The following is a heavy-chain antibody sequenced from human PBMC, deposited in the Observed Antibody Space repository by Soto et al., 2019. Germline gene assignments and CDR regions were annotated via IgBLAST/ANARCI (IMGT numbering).Heavy chain of an antibody. Sequence: QVQLVQSGAAVKNPGASVKVSCRAGGYSFTTYGISWVRQAPGEGLEWMGWISADSVNTKSAQKFQDRLTMTTDPSTSTAYMELGSLRSDDTAIYYCAREYCTSESCYGSDYWGQGTLVTVSS. D-gene: IGHD2-8*01. V-gene: IGHV1-18*01. CDR1: GYSFTTYG. CDR3: AREYCTSESCYGSDY. J-gene: IGHJ4*02. CDR2: ISADSVNT.